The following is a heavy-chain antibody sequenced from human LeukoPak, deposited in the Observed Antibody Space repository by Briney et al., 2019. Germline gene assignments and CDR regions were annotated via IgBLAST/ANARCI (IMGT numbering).Heavy chain of an antibody. D-gene: IGHD2-2*01. CDR2: ISYDGSNK. J-gene: IGHJ6*02. V-gene: IGHV3-30*18. Sequence: GGSLRLSCGASGFTFSSYGMHWVRQAPGKGLEWVAVISYDGSNKYYADSVKGRFTISRDNSKNTLYLQMNSLRAEDTSVYYCAKGDIVVVPAAINHNYYYYGMDVWGQGTTVTVSS. CDR1: GFTFSSYG. CDR3: AKGDIVVVPAAINHNYYYYGMDV.